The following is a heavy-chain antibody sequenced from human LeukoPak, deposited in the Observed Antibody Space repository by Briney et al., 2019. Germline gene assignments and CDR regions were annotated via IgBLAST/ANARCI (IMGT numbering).Heavy chain of an antibody. CDR3: AKRGHIVVVTATTTAWYFDY. Sequence: GGSLRLSCATSGFTFNTYSMTWVRQAPGKGLEWVSAISGSGGSTYYADSVKGRFTISRDNSKNTLYLQMNSLRAEDTAVYYCAKRGHIVVVTATTTAWYFDYWGQGTLVTVSS. D-gene: IGHD2-21*02. V-gene: IGHV3-23*01. CDR2: ISGSGGST. CDR1: GFTFNTYS. J-gene: IGHJ4*02.